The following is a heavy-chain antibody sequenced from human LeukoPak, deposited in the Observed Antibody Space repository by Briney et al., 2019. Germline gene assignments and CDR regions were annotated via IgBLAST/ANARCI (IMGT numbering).Heavy chain of an antibody. CDR3: AREDNDYGGTTPFFDY. V-gene: IGHV4-30-4*01. CDR1: GGSISSGDYY. CDR2: IYYSGST. J-gene: IGHJ4*02. D-gene: IGHD4-23*01. Sequence: SETLSLTCTVSGGSISSGDYYWSWIRQPPGKGLEWIGYIYYSGSTYYNPPLKSRVTISVDTSKNQFSLKLSSVTAADTAVYYCAREDNDYGGTTPFFDYWGQGTLVTVSS.